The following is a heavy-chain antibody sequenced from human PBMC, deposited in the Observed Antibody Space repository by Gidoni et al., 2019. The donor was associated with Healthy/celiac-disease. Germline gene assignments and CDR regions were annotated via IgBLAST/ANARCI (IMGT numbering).Heavy chain of an antibody. CDR3: ATDSVSVSGMYYYGSGSFDY. V-gene: IGHV1-24*01. Sequence: QVQLVQSGAEVKKPGASVNVSCKVSGTTLTELSMPWVRQAPGKGLEWMGGFDPEDGETIYAQKFQGRVTMTEDTSTDTAYMELSSLRSEDTAVYYCATDSVSVSGMYYYGSGSFDYWGQGTLVTVSS. J-gene: IGHJ4*02. CDR2: FDPEDGET. CDR1: GTTLTELS. D-gene: IGHD3-10*01.